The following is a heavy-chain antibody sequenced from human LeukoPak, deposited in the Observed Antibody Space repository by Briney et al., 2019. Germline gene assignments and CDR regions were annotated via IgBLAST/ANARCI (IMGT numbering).Heavy chain of an antibody. CDR1: GYTFTGYY. J-gene: IGHJ4*02. CDR3: ARLGYYDSSGYSPLDY. V-gene: IGHV1-2*02. Sequence: ASVTVSCKASGYTFTGYYMHWVRQAPGQGLEWMGWINPNSGGTNYAQKFQGRVTMTRDTSISTAHMELSRLRSDDTAVYYCARLGYYDSSGYSPLDYWGQGTLVTVSS. D-gene: IGHD3-22*01. CDR2: INPNSGGT.